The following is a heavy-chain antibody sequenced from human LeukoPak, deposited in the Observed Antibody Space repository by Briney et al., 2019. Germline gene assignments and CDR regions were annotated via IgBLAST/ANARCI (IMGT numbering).Heavy chain of an antibody. Sequence: TGGSLRLSCAASGFTFSSYGMHWVRQAPGEGLEWVAVIWYDGSNKYYADSVKGRFTISRDNSKNTLYLQMNSLRAEDTAVYYCARVGIAVAGGDYWGQGTLVTVSS. CDR2: IWYDGSNK. CDR1: GFTFSSYG. V-gene: IGHV3-33*01. D-gene: IGHD6-19*01. CDR3: ARVGIAVAGGDY. J-gene: IGHJ4*02.